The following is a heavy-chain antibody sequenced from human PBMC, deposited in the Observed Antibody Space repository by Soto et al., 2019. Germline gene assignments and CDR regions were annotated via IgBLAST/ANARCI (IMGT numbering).Heavy chain of an antibody. CDR2: INHSGST. D-gene: IGHD3-16*02. V-gene: IGHV4-34*01. Sequence: PSATLSLTCAVDGGSFSGYYWRWIRQPPGKGLEWIGEINHSGSTNYNPSLKSRITISVDTSKNQFSLKLSSVTAADTALYYCARGTPPGNYYGWGSDRYTRSPIDYWSQG. CDR3: ARGTPPGNYYGWGSDRYTRSPIDY. J-gene: IGHJ4*02. CDR1: GGSFSGYY.